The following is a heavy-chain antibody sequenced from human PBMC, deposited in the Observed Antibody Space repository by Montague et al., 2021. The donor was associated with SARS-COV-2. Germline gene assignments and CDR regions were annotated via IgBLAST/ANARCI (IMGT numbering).Heavy chain of an antibody. CDR2: INHRGTS. Sequence: SETLSLTCAVYGGSFSDYYWSWIRQPPGKGLEWIGEINHRGTSKYNTSLKSRVSISLDTSKNQFSLYLSSVTAADTAVYYCARGRQHFNMIVVVMAGGGYYFDXWGQGTLVTVSS. D-gene: IGHD3-22*01. CDR1: GGSFSDYY. J-gene: IGHJ4*02. V-gene: IGHV4-34*01. CDR3: ARGRQHFNMIVVVMAGGGYYFDX.